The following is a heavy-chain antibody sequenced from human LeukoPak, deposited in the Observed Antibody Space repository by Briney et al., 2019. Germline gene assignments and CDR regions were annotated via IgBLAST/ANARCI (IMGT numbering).Heavy chain of an antibody. V-gene: IGHV3-48*04. CDR2: ISSSGSTI. CDR3: AREGGESITMVRGVIITNYYYYYGMDV. J-gene: IGHJ6*02. CDR1: GFSFSSHS. D-gene: IGHD3-10*01. Sequence: GGSLRLSCAASGFSFSSHSMNWVRQAPGKGPEWISYISSSGSTIYYADSVLGRFTVSRDNAENSLYLQMNSLTAEDTAVYYCAREGGESITMVRGVIITNYYYYYGMDVWGQGTTVTVSS.